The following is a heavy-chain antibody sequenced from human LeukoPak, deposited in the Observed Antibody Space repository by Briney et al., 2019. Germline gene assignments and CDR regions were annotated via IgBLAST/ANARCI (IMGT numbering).Heavy chain of an antibody. J-gene: IGHJ4*02. V-gene: IGHV3-66*01. Sequence: GGSLRLSCAASGFTVSSNYMSWVRQAPGKGLEWVSVIYSGGSTYYADSVKGRFTISRDNSKNTLYLQMSSLRAEDTAVYYCVKGGYSYGYPFDYWGQGTLVTVSS. CDR3: VKGGYSYGYPFDY. D-gene: IGHD5-18*01. CDR2: IYSGGST. CDR1: GFTVSSNY.